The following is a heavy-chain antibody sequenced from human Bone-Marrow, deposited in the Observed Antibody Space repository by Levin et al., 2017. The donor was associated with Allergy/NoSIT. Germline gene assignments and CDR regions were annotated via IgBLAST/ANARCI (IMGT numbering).Heavy chain of an antibody. J-gene: IGHJ6*02. V-gene: IGHV3-15*07. D-gene: IGHD6-19*01. CDR3: TTEKSLKQWPSRYYYYYGMDV. CDR2: IKSKTDGGTT. CDR1: GFTFSNAW. Sequence: GGSLRLSCAASGFTFSNAWMNWVRQAPGKGLEWVGRIKSKTDGGTTDYAAPVKGRFTISRDDSKNTLHLQMNSLKTEDTAVYYCTTEKSLKQWPSRYYYYYGMDVWGQGTTVTVSS.